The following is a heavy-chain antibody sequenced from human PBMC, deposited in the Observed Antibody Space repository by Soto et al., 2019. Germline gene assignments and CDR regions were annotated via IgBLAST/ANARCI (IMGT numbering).Heavy chain of an antibody. CDR2: IYYSGST. CDR1: GGSISSYY. J-gene: IGHJ4*02. Sequence: PSETLSLTCTVSGGSISSYYWSWIRQPPGKGLEWIGYIYYSGSTNYNPSLKSRVTISVDTSKNQFSLKLSSVTAADTAVYYCARVLVVHDSSGYYYYYFDYWGQGTLVTVSS. D-gene: IGHD3-22*01. CDR3: ARVLVVHDSSGYYYYYFDY. V-gene: IGHV4-59*01.